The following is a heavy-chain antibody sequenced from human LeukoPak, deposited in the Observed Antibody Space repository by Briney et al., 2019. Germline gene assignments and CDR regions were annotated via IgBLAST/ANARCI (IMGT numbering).Heavy chain of an antibody. CDR3: TTVGSAFGELSDGMDV. D-gene: IGHD3-10*01. CDR1: GFTFSNAW. Sequence: PGGSLRLSCAASGFTFSNAWMSWVRQAPGKGLEWVGRIKSKTDGGTTDYAAPVKGRFTISREDSKNTLYLQMNSLKTEDTAVYYCTTVGSAFGELSDGMDVWGKGTTVTVSS. CDR2: IKSKTDGGTT. J-gene: IGHJ6*04. V-gene: IGHV3-15*01.